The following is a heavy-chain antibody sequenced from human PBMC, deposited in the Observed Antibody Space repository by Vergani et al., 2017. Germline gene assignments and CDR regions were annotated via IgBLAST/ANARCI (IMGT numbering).Heavy chain of an antibody. CDR1: GYTFTGYY. D-gene: IGHD6-19*01. J-gene: IGHJ6*02. V-gene: IGHV1-2*02. CDR2: INPNSGGT. CDR3: ARKYSSGAGYYYGMDV. Sequence: QVQLVQSGAEVKKPGASVKVSCKASGYTFTGYYMHWVRQAPGQGLEWMGWINPNSGGTNFAQKFQGRVTMTRDTSISTAYMELSRLRSDDTAVYYCARKYSSGAGYYYGMDVWGQGTTVTVSS.